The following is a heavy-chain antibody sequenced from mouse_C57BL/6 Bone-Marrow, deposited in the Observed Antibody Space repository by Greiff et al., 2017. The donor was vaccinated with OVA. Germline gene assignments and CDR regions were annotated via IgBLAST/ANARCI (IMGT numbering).Heavy chain of an antibody. CDR1: GFSLTSYG. Sequence: VKVVESGPGLVQPSQSLSITCTVSGFSLTSYGVHWVRQSPGKGLEWLGVIWSGGSTDYNAAFISRLSISKDNSKSQVFFKMNSLQADDTAIYYCARIDSNYPYYYAMDYWGQGTSVTVSS. CDR3: ARIDSNYPYYYAMDY. CDR2: IWSGGST. J-gene: IGHJ4*01. D-gene: IGHD2-5*01. V-gene: IGHV2-2*01.